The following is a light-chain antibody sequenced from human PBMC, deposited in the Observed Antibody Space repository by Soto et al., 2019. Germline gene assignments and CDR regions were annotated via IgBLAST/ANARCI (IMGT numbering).Light chain of an antibody. V-gene: IGLV2-8*01. Sequence: QSALTQPPSASGSPGQSVTISCTGSSSDVGGYNYVSWYQQHPGKAPKLMIYDDSKRPSGVPDRFSGSKSGNTASLTVSGLPDEDEADYYCASYAGNNNYVFGAGTKVTVL. J-gene: IGLJ1*01. CDR1: SSDVGGYNY. CDR2: DDS. CDR3: ASYAGNNNYV.